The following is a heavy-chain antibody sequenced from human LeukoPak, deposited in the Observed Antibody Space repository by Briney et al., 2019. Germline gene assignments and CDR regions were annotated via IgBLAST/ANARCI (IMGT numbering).Heavy chain of an antibody. D-gene: IGHD2-15*01. J-gene: IGHJ4*02. CDR3: ARAYCSGGSCRAFDY. CDR1: GGTFSSYA. CDR2: INPNSGGT. Sequence: ASVKVSCKASGGTFSSYAISWVRQAPGQGLEWMGWINPNSGGTNYAQKFQGRVTMTRDTSISTAYMELSRLRSDDTAAYYCARAYCSGGSCRAFDYWGQGTLVTVSS. V-gene: IGHV1-2*02.